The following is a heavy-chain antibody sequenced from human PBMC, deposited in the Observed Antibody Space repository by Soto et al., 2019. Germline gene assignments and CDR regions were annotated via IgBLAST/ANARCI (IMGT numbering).Heavy chain of an antibody. CDR2: ISGRGGST. V-gene: IGHV3-23*01. Sequence: HAGGSLRLSCAASGFTFSSYAMSWVRQAPGKGLEWVSAISGRGGSTYYADSVKGRFTISRDNSKNTLYLQMNSLRAEDTAVYYCAKAHYGDYKWELYYFDYWGQGTLVTVSS. CDR1: GFTFSSYA. J-gene: IGHJ4*02. D-gene: IGHD4-17*01. CDR3: AKAHYGDYKWELYYFDY.